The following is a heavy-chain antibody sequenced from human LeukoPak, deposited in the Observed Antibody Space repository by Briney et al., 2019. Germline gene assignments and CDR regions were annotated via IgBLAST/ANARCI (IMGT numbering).Heavy chain of an antibody. D-gene: IGHD3-10*01. CDR1: GFTFSSYS. Sequence: GGSLRLSCAASGFTFSSYSMNWVRQAPGKGLEWVSYISSSSSTMYYADSVKGRFTISRDNAKNSLYLQMNSLRAEDTAVYYCARGSFEGVIISLTPLNWFDPWGQGTLVTVSS. J-gene: IGHJ5*02. CDR2: ISSSSSTM. CDR3: ARGSFEGVIISLTPLNWFDP. V-gene: IGHV3-48*04.